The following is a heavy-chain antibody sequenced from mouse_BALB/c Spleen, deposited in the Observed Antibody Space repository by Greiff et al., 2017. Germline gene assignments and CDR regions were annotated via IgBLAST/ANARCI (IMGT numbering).Heavy chain of an antibody. CDR2: IWWNDDK. CDR3: ARIERGWAMDY. Sequence: ECGPGILQPSQTLSLTCSFSGFSLSTSGMSVGWIRQPSGKGLEWLAHIWWNDDKYYNPALKSRLTISKDTSNNQVFLKIASVVTADTATYYCARIERGWAMDYWGQGTSVTVSS. J-gene: IGHJ4*01. CDR1: GFSLSTSGMS. D-gene: IGHD1-1*02. V-gene: IGHV8-11*01.